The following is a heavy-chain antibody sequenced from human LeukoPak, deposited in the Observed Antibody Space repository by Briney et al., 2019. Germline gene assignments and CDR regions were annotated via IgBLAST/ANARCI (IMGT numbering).Heavy chain of an antibody. Sequence: ASVKVSCKASGGTFSSYAVSWVRQAPGQGLEWMGRIIPILGIANYAQKFQGRVTITADKSTSTAYMELSSLRSEDMAVYYCARDSFRGENSSGYFPFFFDYWGQGTLVTVSS. J-gene: IGHJ4*02. D-gene: IGHD3-22*01. CDR1: GGTFSSYA. CDR3: ARDSFRGENSSGYFPFFFDY. CDR2: IIPILGIA. V-gene: IGHV1-69*04.